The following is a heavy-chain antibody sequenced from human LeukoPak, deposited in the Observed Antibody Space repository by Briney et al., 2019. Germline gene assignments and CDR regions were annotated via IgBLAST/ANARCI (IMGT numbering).Heavy chain of an antibody. Sequence: PGGSLTLSCAASEFTFTTYGMHWVRQAPGKGLEWVAFIYYDGSNIYYADYVKGRFTISRDISKNTLYLQMDSLRAEDTAIYYCARDWKTNSFDYWGQGTLVTVSS. V-gene: IGHV3-33*01. CDR1: EFTFTTYG. CDR2: IYYDGSNI. CDR3: ARDWKTNSFDY. J-gene: IGHJ4*02. D-gene: IGHD1-1*01.